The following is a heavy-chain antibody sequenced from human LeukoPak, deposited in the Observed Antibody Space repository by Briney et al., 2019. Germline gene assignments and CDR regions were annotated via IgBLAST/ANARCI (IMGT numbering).Heavy chain of an antibody. CDR2: ISYDGSNK. V-gene: IGHV3-30*18. CDR1: GFTFSSYG. D-gene: IGHD1-14*01. J-gene: IGHJ4*02. Sequence: GRSLRLSCAASGFTFSSYGMHWVRQAPGKGLEWVAVISYDGSNKYYADSVKGRFTISRDNSKNTLYLQMNSLGAEDTAVYYCAKDLDNVPGDYWGQGTLVTVSS. CDR3: AKDLDNVPGDY.